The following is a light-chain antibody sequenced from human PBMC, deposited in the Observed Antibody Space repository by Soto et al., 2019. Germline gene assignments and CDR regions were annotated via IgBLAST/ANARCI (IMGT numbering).Light chain of an antibody. Sequence: DIQLTQSPSTLSASVGDRVTITCRASQSISTWLAWYQQKPGKAPKLLIYKASSLESGVPSRFSGSGSGTEFTLTISSLQPEDFAAYYCQQYNSNSKTFGQGTKV. CDR3: QQYNSNSKT. CDR1: QSISTW. CDR2: KAS. J-gene: IGKJ1*01. V-gene: IGKV1-5*03.